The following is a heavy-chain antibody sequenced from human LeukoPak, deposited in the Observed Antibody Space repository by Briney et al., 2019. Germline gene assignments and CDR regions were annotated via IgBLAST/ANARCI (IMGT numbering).Heavy chain of an antibody. J-gene: IGHJ4*02. Sequence: GGSLRLSCAASGFTFSSYGMHWVRQAPGKGLEWVAVISYDGSNKYYADSVKGRFTISRDNSKNTLYLQMNSLRAEDTALYYCAKVAGPKSGYYFDYWGQGTLVTVSS. CDR2: ISYDGSNK. V-gene: IGHV3-30*18. D-gene: IGHD3-3*01. CDR3: AKVAGPKSGYYFDY. CDR1: GFTFSSYG.